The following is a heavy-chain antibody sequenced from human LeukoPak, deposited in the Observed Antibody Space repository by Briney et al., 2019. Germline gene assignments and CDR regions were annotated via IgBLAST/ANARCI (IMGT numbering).Heavy chain of an antibody. D-gene: IGHD2/OR15-2a*01. J-gene: IGHJ6*02. CDR3: ARDSDDYFSGMDV. Sequence: ASVKVSCKASGGTFSSYAISWVRQAPGQGLEWMGRIIPILGIANYAQKFQGRVTITADKSTSTAYMELSSLRSEDTAVYYCARDSDDYFSGMDVWGQGTTVTVSS. CDR2: IIPILGIA. CDR1: GGTFSSYA. V-gene: IGHV1-69*04.